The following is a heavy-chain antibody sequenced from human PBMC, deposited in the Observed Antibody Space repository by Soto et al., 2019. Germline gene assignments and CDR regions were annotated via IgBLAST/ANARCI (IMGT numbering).Heavy chain of an antibody. V-gene: IGHV3-23*01. J-gene: IGHJ4*02. CDR3: AKDPNGYYIGAFDD. CDR1: GFDFSNYA. D-gene: IGHD4-17*01. Sequence: EVQFLESGGDLVQPGGSLRLSCAASGFDFSNYAVTWVRQAQGKGLEWVSSISRSSNIIYYADSVKGGFVISRDNSKNSLYQQMNSLRAEDTAVYYCAKDPNGYYIGAFDDWGQGTLGSASS. CDR2: ISRSSNII.